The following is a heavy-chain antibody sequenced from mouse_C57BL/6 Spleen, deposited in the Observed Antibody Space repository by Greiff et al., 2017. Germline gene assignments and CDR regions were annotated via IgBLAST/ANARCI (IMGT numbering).Heavy chain of an antibody. CDR1: GYNFTSYW. J-gene: IGHJ2*01. CDR2: IHPNSGST. CDR3: SSAGGYPHYFDY. V-gene: IGHV1-64*01. Sequence: QVQLQQPGAELVKPGASVKLSCTASGYNFTSYWMHWVKQRPGQGLEWIGMIHPNSGSTNYNAKFKSKATLTVDTSSSTAYLQLSSLTSEDAAVYDCSSAGGYPHYFDYWGKGTTLTVSS. D-gene: IGHD2-2*01.